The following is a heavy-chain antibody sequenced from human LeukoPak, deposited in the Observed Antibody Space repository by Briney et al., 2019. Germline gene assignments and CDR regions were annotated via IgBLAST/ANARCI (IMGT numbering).Heavy chain of an antibody. J-gene: IGHJ4*02. Sequence: ASVKVSCKASGYTFTGLYMHWVRQAPGQGLEWMGWIDANSGGTKYAQNFQGRVTMTRDTSIGTAYMELSRLRSDDTAVYYCARAFVPVAAPDGFDYWGQGTLVTVSS. V-gene: IGHV1-2*02. CDR3: ARAFVPVAAPDGFDY. D-gene: IGHD6-19*01. CDR1: GYTFTGLY. CDR2: IDANSGGT.